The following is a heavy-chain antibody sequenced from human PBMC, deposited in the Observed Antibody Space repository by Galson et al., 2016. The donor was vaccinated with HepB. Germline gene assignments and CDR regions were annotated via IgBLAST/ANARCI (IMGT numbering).Heavy chain of an antibody. J-gene: IGHJ4*02. Sequence: CAISGDSVSSNSASWHWIMQSPSQGLEWLRRTSYRSQWYKDYAVSVKSRININPDTSKNKLSLQLNSVTPEDTAVYYYARDVEANSFDYWGQGALVTVSS. CDR3: ARDVEANSFDY. CDR1: GDSVSSNSAS. V-gene: IGHV6-1*01. CDR2: TSYRSQWYK.